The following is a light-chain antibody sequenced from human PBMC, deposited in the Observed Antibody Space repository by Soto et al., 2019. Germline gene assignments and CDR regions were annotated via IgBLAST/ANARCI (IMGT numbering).Light chain of an antibody. CDR3: QQYDDWPGVT. CDR2: DAS. Sequence: ELVMTQSPASLPVSPGERATLSCRASRSISKNLARYQQKPGQSPRFLIYDASTRATGNPARFSGSGSGTDFTLTISSLQSEDSATYYCQQYDDWPGVTFGPGTKVEIK. CDR1: RSISKN. V-gene: IGKV3-15*01. J-gene: IGKJ3*01.